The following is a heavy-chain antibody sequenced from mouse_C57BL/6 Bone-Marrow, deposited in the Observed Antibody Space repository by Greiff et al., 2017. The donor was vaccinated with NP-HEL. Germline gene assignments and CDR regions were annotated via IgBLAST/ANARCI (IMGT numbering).Heavy chain of an antibody. Sequence: EVQRVESGGGLVKPGGSLKLSCAASGFTFSSYAMSWVRQTPEKRLEWVATISDGGSYTYYPDNVKGRFTISRDNAKNNLYLQMSHLKSEDTAMYYCAREEWSNYGFAYWGQGTLVTVSA. CDR1: GFTFSSYA. V-gene: IGHV5-4*01. D-gene: IGHD2-5*01. J-gene: IGHJ3*01. CDR2: ISDGGSYT. CDR3: AREEWSNYGFAY.